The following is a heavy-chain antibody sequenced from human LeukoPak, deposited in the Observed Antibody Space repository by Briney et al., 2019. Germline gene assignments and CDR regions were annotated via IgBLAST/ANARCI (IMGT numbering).Heavy chain of an antibody. J-gene: IGHJ6*03. CDR1: GGSISSYY. CDR2: IYTSGST. D-gene: IGHD6-25*01. CDR3: ARNAATDYYYYYYMDV. V-gene: IGHV4-4*07. Sequence: SETLSLTCTVSGGSISSYYWSWIRQPAGKGLEWIGRIYTSGSTNYNPSLKSRVTMSVDTSKNQFSLKLSSVTAADTAVYYCARNAATDYYYYYYMDVWGKGTTVTVSS.